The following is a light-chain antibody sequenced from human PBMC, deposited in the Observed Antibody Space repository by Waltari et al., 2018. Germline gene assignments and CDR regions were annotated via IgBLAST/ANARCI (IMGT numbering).Light chain of an antibody. CDR3: QQYKNWPPIT. CDR1: QSVSSN. V-gene: IGKV3-15*01. Sequence: EIVMTQSPATLSVSPGERATLPCRASQSVSSNLPWDQQKPGQAPRLLIYGASTRATGIPARFSGSGSGTEFTLTISSMQSEDFAVYYCQQYKNWPPITFGQGTRLEIK. J-gene: IGKJ5*01. CDR2: GAS.